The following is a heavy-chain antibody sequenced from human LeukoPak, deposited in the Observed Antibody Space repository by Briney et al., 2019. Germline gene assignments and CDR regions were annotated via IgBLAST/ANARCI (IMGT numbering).Heavy chain of an antibody. CDR2: ISSTSTSI. V-gene: IGHV3-21*01. CDR3: ARSLEVVP. Sequence: NPGGSLRLSRAAYGFTFNSSTMKWVRQAPGKGLEWVSSISSTSTSINYADSVRGRFTISRDNAKNSLYLQMSSLRAKDTAVYYCARSLEVVPWRQGTLVTVSS. J-gene: IGHJ5*02. CDR1: GFTFNSST.